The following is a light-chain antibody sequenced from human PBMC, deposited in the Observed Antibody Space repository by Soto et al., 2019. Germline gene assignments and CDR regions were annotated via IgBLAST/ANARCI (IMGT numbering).Light chain of an antibody. CDR3: CSYAGSFTYV. CDR1: SSDVGGHNL. V-gene: IGLV2-23*01. J-gene: IGLJ1*01. CDR2: EAY. Sequence: QSALTQPASVSGSPGQSITISCTGTSSDVGGHNLLSWYQQHPGKAPKAIIYEAYRRPSGVSPRFSGSKSGNTASLTISGLQAEDEADYYCCSYAGSFTYVFGTGTKLTVL.